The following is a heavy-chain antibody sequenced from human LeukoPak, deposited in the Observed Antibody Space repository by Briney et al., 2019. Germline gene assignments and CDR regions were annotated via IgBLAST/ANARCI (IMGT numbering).Heavy chain of an antibody. CDR2: ISAYNGNT. D-gene: IGHD6-6*01. CDR1: GYTFTSYG. CDR3: ARECPQLVFCAFDI. V-gene: IGHV1-18*01. Sequence: GASVKVSCKASGYTFTSYGISWVRQAPGQGLEWMGWISAYNGNTNYAQKLQGRVTMTTDTSTSTAYMELRSLRSDDTAVYYCARECPQLVFCAFDIWGQGTMVTVSS. J-gene: IGHJ3*02.